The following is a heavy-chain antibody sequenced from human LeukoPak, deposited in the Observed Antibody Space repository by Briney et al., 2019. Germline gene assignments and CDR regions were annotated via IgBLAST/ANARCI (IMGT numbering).Heavy chain of an antibody. CDR2: IHPSGGNT. CDR1: GYSITSFY. Sequence: ASVKVSCKASGYSITSFYMHWVRQAPGQGLEWMGIIHPSGGNTSYAQRFQGRVTMTRDTATSTVYMELSSLRSEDTAVYYCATHTVTYDGKYFDHWGQGTLVTVSS. V-gene: IGHV1-46*01. CDR3: ATHTVTYDGKYFDH. J-gene: IGHJ4*02. D-gene: IGHD4-17*01.